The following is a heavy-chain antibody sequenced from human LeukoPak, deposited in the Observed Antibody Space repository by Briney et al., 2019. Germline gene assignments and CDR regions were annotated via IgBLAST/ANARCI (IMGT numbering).Heavy chain of an antibody. Sequence: ASVKVSCKASGYTFTSYDIKWVRQATGQGLEWMGWMNPNSGNTAYAQKFQGRVTMTRSTSISTAYMELSSLRSDDTAVYYCAKVANTRGNWFDPWGQGTLVTVSS. D-gene: IGHD3-3*01. CDR1: GYTFTSYD. V-gene: IGHV1-8*01. CDR2: MNPNSGNT. J-gene: IGHJ5*02. CDR3: AKVANTRGNWFDP.